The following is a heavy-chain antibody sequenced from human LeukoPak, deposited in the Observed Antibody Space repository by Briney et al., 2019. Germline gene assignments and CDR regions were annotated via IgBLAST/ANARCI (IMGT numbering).Heavy chain of an antibody. CDR2: ISPTGSTT. V-gene: IGHV3-74*01. CDR1: GFSFSGHW. J-gene: IGHJ3*02. CDR3: ARQFDGSHPNAFDI. Sequence: GGSLRLSCTASGFSFSGHWMHWARQLPGKGLVWVSRISPTGSTTSYADSVKGRFTVSRDNAKNTLYLQVNNLRAEDTAVYYCARQFDGSHPNAFDIWGQGTMVTVSS. D-gene: IGHD1-26*01.